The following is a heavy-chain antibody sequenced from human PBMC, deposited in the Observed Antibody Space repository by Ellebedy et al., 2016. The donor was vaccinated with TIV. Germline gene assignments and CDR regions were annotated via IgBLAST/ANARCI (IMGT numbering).Heavy chain of an antibody. V-gene: IGHV1-24*01. J-gene: IGHJ3*02. Sequence: ASVKVSCKVSGYTLTDLSMHWVRQAPGKGLEWMGGFDPEDGETIYAQKFQGRVTMTEDTSTDTAYMELSSLRSEDTAVYYCATGLPGLLAFDIWGQGTMVTVSS. CDR3: ATGLPGLLAFDI. D-gene: IGHD2-21*01. CDR2: FDPEDGET. CDR1: GYTLTDLS.